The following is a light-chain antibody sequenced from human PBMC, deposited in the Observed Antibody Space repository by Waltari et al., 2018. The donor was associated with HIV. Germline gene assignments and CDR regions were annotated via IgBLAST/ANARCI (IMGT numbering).Light chain of an antibody. CDR1: SSNIGSNT. V-gene: IGLV1-44*01. CDR3: AAWDDSLNGVV. CDR2: NNN. J-gene: IGLJ2*01. Sequence: QSVLTQPPSASGTPGQRVTISCSGSSSNIGSNTVSWYRQLPGTAPKHLMYNNNQRPSGVPDRFSGSKSGTSASLAISGLQSEDEANYDCAAWDDSLNGVVFGGGTKLTVL.